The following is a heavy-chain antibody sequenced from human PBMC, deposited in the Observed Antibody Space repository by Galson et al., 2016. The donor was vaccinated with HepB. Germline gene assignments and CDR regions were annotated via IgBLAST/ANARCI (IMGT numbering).Heavy chain of an antibody. CDR2: IHSDGSTT. Sequence: PGGSLRLSCAASGFIFSNYWMHWVRQAPGKGLVWVSRIHSDGSTTSYADSVKGRFTVSRDNAKNTLYMQMNSLRAEDTAVYYCARESPTTAGAFDIWGQGTMVTVSS. CDR1: GFIFSNYW. J-gene: IGHJ3*02. CDR3: ARESPTTAGAFDI. V-gene: IGHV3-74*01. D-gene: IGHD4-17*01.